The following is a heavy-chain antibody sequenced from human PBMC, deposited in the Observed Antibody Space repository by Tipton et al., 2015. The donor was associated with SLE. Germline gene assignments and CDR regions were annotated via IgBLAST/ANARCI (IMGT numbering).Heavy chain of an antibody. J-gene: IGHJ4*02. CDR3: ARGGPRFKINSGSYHLT. Sequence: TLSLTCAVYGGSFSGYYWSWIRQPPGKGLEWIGEINHSGSTNYNPSLKSRVTISVDTSKNQFSLKLSSVTAADTAVYYCARGGPRFKINSGSYHLTWGQGTLVTVSS. V-gene: IGHV4-34*01. CDR2: INHSGST. CDR1: GGSFSGYY. D-gene: IGHD1-26*01.